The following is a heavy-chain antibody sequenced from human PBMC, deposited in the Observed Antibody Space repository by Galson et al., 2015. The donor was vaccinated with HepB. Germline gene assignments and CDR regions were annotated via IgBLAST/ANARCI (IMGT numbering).Heavy chain of an antibody. D-gene: IGHD3-22*01. J-gene: IGHJ3*02. CDR3: ARTLYYYDSSGYNGPSAFDI. CDR2: ISSSISST. V-gene: IGHV3-11*06. Sequence: SLRLSRASSGFAFCVFYMSWICQSPGYGQAWFSYISSSISSTNYADSVKGRFTISRDNAKNSLYLQMNSLRAEDTAVYYCARTLYYYDSSGYNGPSAFDIWGQGTMVTVSS. CDR1: GFAFCVFY.